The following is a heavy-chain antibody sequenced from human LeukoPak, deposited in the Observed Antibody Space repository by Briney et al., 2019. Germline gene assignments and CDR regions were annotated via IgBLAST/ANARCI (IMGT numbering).Heavy chain of an antibody. D-gene: IGHD3-3*01. J-gene: IGHJ4*02. CDR2: INHSGST. Sequence: PSETLSLTCTVSGGSISSSSYYWSWIRQPPGKGLEWIGEINHSGSTNYNPSLKSRVTISVDTSKNQFSLKLSSVTAADTAVYYCAISYDFWSGYPDYWGQGTLVTVSS. V-gene: IGHV4-39*07. CDR3: AISYDFWSGYPDY. CDR1: GGSISSSSYY.